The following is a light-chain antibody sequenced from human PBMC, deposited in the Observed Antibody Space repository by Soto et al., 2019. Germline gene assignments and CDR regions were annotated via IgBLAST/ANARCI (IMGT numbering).Light chain of an antibody. J-gene: IGLJ1*01. CDR3: SSYRTGGPVV. CDR2: EVS. V-gene: IGLV2-14*01. CDR1: SSDVGSYNY. Sequence: QSVLTQPASVSGSPGQSITISCTGTSSDVGSYNYVSWYQQHPGKAPALIISEVSNRPSGVSHRFSGSKSGNTASLTISGLQAEDEADYYCSSYRTGGPVVFGTGTKLTVL.